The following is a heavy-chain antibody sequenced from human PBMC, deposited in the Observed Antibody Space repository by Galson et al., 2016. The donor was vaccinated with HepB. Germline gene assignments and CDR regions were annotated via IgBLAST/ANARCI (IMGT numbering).Heavy chain of an antibody. CDR1: GGSIRSGDYS. CDR2: LSSLGSP. CDR3: AKTYTYGLRCDY. V-gene: IGHV4-30-4*01. J-gene: IGHJ4*02. Sequence: LTCTVSGGSIRSGDYSWSWLRQTPGPGLEWIGSLSSLGSPYSPPSLKSRGSISVDTSKTQFSLKLRSVTAADTAVYFCAKTYTYGLRCDYRGQGSLVTVSS. D-gene: IGHD5-18*01.